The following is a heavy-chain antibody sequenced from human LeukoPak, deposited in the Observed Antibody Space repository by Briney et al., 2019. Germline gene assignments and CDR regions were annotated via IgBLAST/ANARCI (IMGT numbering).Heavy chain of an antibody. CDR3: ARDPVEWELLLDY. V-gene: IGHV3-7*01. CDR2: MNIDGSEK. Sequence: QAGGSLRLSCAASGFTFSNYWIGWVRQAPGKRPEWVANMNIDGSEKYYADSVKGRLSISRDNARNSVYLQMASLRVEDTAVYYCARDPVEWELLLDYWGQGTLVTVSS. D-gene: IGHD1-26*01. J-gene: IGHJ4*02. CDR1: GFTFSNYW.